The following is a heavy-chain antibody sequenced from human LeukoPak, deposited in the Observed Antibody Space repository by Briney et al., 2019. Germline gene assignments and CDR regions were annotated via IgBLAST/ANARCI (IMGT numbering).Heavy chain of an antibody. V-gene: IGHV3-23*01. CDR1: GFPFGSYA. CDR2: ISGSGGAT. J-gene: IGHJ4*02. Sequence: GGSLRLSCEGSGFPFGSYAMSWVRQAPGKGLEWVSSISGSGGATYYADSVKGRFTISRDNSKNTLFLQMNSLRDEDTAVYFCAKGRRGSIAPSLFDDWGRGTLVTVSS. CDR3: AKGRRGSIAPSLFDD. D-gene: IGHD3-3*02.